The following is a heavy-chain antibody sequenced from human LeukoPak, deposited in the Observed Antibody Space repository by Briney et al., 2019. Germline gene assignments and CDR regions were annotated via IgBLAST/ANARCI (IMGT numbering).Heavy chain of an antibody. D-gene: IGHD3-10*01. CDR2: INPNSGGT. Sequence: ASLKVSCKASGYTFTGYYMHWVRQAPGQGLEWMGWINPNSGGTNYAQRFQGRVTMTRDTSLSTAYMELSRLRSDDTAVYYCARGDYYGSPKVVAAWGQGTLVTVSS. CDR3: ARGDYYGSPKVVAA. V-gene: IGHV1-2*02. J-gene: IGHJ5*02. CDR1: GYTFTGYY.